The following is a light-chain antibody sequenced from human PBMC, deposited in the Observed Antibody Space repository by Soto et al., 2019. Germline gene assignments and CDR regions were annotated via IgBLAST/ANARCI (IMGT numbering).Light chain of an antibody. V-gene: IGKV3-20*01. CDR2: GAS. Sequence: ERVLTQSPGTLSLSPGERATLSCRASQSVSSNYLAWYQQKPGQAPRLLIDGASTRASGIPDRFSGSGSGTDFTLTISRLEPEDSAVYYCQQYGSSPTWTFGQGTEVDIK. J-gene: IGKJ1*01. CDR1: QSVSSNY. CDR3: QQYGSSPTWT.